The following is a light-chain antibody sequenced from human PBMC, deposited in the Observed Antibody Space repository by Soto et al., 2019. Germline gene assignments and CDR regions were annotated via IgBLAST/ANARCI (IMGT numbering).Light chain of an antibody. CDR2: GAS. J-gene: IGKJ4*01. Sequence: EIVMTQSPATLSVSPAERATLSCRASQSVSSNLAWYQQKPCQAPRLLIYGASTRATSIPARFSGSGSGTEFTLTISSLQSEDFAVYNCQQYNNWPLTFGGGTKVDI. CDR3: QQYNNWPLT. CDR1: QSVSSN. V-gene: IGKV3-15*01.